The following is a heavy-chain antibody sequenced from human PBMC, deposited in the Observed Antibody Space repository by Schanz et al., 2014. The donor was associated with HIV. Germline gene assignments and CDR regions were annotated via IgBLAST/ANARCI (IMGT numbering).Heavy chain of an antibody. CDR3: ARRSRFGYGSGSYDLDY. V-gene: IGHV1-8*02. CDR2: MNPHSGNT. CDR1: GGTFSSYA. D-gene: IGHD3-10*01. Sequence: QVQLVQSGAEVKKPGSSVKVSCKASGGTFSSYAINWVRQATGQGLEWMGWMNPHSGNTGYAQKFQGRVTMTRDTSITTAYMELSSLRSEDTAVYYCARRSRFGYGSGSYDLDYWGQGTLATVSS. J-gene: IGHJ4*02.